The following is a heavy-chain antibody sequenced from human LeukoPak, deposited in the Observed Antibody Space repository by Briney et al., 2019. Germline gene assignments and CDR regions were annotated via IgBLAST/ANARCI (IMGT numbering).Heavy chain of an antibody. CDR2: INPNSGGT. D-gene: IGHD4-17*01. Sequence: ASVKVSCNASGYTFTGYYMHWVRQAPGQGLEWMGWINPNSGGTNYAQKFQGRVTMTRNTSISTAYMELSSLRSEDTAVYYCARASGANAFDIWGQGTMVTVSS. V-gene: IGHV1-2*02. CDR3: ARASGANAFDI. CDR1: GYTFTGYY. J-gene: IGHJ3*02.